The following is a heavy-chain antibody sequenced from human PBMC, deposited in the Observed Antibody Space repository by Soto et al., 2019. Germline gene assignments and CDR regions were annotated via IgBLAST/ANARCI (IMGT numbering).Heavy chain of an antibody. D-gene: IGHD3-16*02. V-gene: IGHV3-30-3*01. CDR2: ISYDGSNK. CDR1: GFTFSSYA. Sequence: VQLVESGGGLVQPGGSLRLSCAASGFTFSSYAMHWVRQAPGKGLEWVAVISYDGSNKYYADSVKGRFTISRDNSKNTLYLQMNSLRAEDTAVYYCARERYDYVWGSYRHYFDYWGQGTLVTVSS. CDR3: ARERYDYVWGSYRHYFDY. J-gene: IGHJ4*02.